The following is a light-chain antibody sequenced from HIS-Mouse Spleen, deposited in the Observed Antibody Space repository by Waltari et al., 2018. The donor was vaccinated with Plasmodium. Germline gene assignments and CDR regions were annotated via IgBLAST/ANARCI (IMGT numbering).Light chain of an antibody. Sequence: SYELTQPSSVSVSPGQTARITCSGDVLAKKYARWFQPKPGQAPVLVIYKDSERPSRIPERFSGSSSGTTVTLTISGAQVEDEADYYCYSAADNKLVFGGGTKLTVL. CDR3: YSAADNKLV. J-gene: IGLJ3*02. V-gene: IGLV3-27*01. CDR1: VLAKKY. CDR2: KDS.